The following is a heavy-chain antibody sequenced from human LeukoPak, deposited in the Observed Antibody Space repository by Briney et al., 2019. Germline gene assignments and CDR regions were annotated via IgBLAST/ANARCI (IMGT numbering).Heavy chain of an antibody. CDR2: IYTSGST. Sequence: PSETLSLTCTVSGGSISSGHYFWTWIRQPAGKGLEWIGRIYTSGSTNYNPSLKSRVTISLDTSKNQFSLNLNSMTAADTAMYYCARDMDFYMDVWGKGSTVTVSS. CDR3: ARDMDFYMDV. D-gene: IGHD3/OR15-3a*01. CDR1: GGSISSGHYF. J-gene: IGHJ6*03. V-gene: IGHV4-61*02.